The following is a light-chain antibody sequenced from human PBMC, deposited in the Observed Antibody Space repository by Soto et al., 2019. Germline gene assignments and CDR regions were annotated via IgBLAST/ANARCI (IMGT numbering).Light chain of an antibody. CDR1: SSNIGAGYD. Sequence: QLVLTQPPSVSGAPGQRVTISCTGSSSNIGAGYDVHWYQQLPGTAPKLLIYANTNRPSGVPDRFSGSQSGTSASLAITGLQAEDEADYYCQSYDSSLSGSGVFGTGTKLTVL. J-gene: IGLJ1*01. CDR2: ANT. CDR3: QSYDSSLSGSGV. V-gene: IGLV1-40*01.